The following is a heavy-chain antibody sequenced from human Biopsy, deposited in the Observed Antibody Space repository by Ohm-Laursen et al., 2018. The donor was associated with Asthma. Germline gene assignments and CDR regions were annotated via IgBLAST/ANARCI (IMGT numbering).Heavy chain of an antibody. J-gene: IGHJ6*02. V-gene: IGHV4-34*01. CDR1: GGSLRGYV. Sequence: SETLSLAWAVYGGSLRGYVWTWIRQPPGKGLEWIGESTQGGGTTFNPSLKSRVTISIDSSKSQLSLKVRSVTAADTAVYYCARGPEWNGLDVWGQGTTVTVSS. CDR2: STQGGGT. D-gene: IGHD3-3*01. CDR3: ARGPEWNGLDV.